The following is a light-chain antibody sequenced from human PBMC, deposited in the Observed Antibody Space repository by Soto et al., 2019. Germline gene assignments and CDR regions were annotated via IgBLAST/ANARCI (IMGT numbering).Light chain of an antibody. Sequence: QSVLTQPPSVSGAPGQRVTISCTGSSSNIGAGYDVHWYQQLPGTAPKLLIYGNSNRPSGVPDRFSGSKSGNTASLSISGLQAEDEADYYCSSYRNENSHVFGTGTKLTVL. V-gene: IGLV1-40*01. CDR3: SSYRNENSHV. CDR1: SSNIGAGYD. J-gene: IGLJ1*01. CDR2: GNS.